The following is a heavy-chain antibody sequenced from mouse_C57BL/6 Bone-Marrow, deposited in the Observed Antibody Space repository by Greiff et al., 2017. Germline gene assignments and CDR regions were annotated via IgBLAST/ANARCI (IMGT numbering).Heavy chain of an antibody. CDR1: GYTFTSYW. CDR2: IDPSDSYT. J-gene: IGHJ4*01. CDR3: AEGPLYAMDY. V-gene: IGHV1-50*01. D-gene: IGHD3-3*01. Sequence: QVHVQQPGAELVKPGASVKLSCKASGYTFTSYWMQWVKQRPGQGLEWIGEIDPSDSYTNYNQKFKGKATLTVDTSSSTAYMQLSSLTSEDSAVYYCAEGPLYAMDYWGQGTSVTVSS.